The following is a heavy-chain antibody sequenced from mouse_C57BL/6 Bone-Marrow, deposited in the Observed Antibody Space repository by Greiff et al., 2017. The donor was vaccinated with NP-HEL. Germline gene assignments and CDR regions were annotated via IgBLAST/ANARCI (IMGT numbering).Heavy chain of an antibody. Sequence: EVQLVESGGGLVKPGGSLKLSCAASGFTFSSYAMSWVRQTPEKRLEWVATISDGGSYTYYPDNVKGRFTISRDNAKNNLYLQMSHLKSEDTAMYYCARDLDGYYWFAYWGQGTLGTVSA. CDR3: ARDLDGYYWFAY. CDR2: ISDGGSYT. CDR1: GFTFSSYA. J-gene: IGHJ3*01. D-gene: IGHD2-3*01. V-gene: IGHV5-4*01.